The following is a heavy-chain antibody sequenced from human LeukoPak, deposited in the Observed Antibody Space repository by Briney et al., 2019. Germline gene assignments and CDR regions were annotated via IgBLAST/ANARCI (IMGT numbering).Heavy chain of an antibody. CDR2: ITGSGGST. CDR3: ARKVAVAMDLDY. CDR1: GFTFNSYG. D-gene: IGHD5-18*01. V-gene: IGHV3-23*01. J-gene: IGHJ4*02. Sequence: PGGSLRLSCAASGFTFNSYGMTWVRQVPGKGLEGVSSITGSGGSTKCADSVNGRFTISRDNSKNTLSLQMTGLRVEDTAVYYCARKVAVAMDLDYWGQGTLVTVSS.